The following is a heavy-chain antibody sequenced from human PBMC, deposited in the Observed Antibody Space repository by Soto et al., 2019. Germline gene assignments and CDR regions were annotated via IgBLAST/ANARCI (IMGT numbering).Heavy chain of an antibody. Sequence: GASGKVSCKASGYTFTSYGISWGRPAPGQGLEWMGWISAYNGNTNYAQKLQGRVTMTTDTSTSTAYMELRSLRSDDTAVYYCARDSGYGDYEAFVDVWGQGTTVTVSS. V-gene: IGHV1-18*01. J-gene: IGHJ6*01. D-gene: IGHD4-17*01. CDR2: ISAYNGNT. CDR3: ARDSGYGDYEAFVDV. CDR1: GYTFTSYG.